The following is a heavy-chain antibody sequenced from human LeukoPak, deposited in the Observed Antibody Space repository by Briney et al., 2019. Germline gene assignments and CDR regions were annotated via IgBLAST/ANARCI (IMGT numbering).Heavy chain of an antibody. D-gene: IGHD4/OR15-4a*01. CDR2: ISSSSSYI. CDR3: AKLWMVLRGDVFDI. J-gene: IGHJ3*02. Sequence: GGPLRLSCAASGFTFSSYAMNWVRQAPGKGLEWVSSISSSSSYIYYADSVKGRSPISRDNAKNSLHLQMNRQRAEGTAVCYFAKLWMVLRGDVFDIWGGETMVTVP. V-gene: IGHV3-21*01. CDR1: GFTFSSYA.